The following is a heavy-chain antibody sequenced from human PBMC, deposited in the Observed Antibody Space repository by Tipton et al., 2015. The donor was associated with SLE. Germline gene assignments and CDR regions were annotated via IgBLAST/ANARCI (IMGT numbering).Heavy chain of an antibody. V-gene: IGHV4-39*07. CDR3: AREIGGGSNDY. Sequence: TLSLTCTVSGGSISTISHYWGWIRQPPGKGLEWIGSFYSSGSTYYNPSLESRVTISPDTSKNQFSLTLASVTAADTAVYYCAREIGGGSNDYWGQGSLVTVSS. CDR2: FYSSGST. CDR1: GGSISTISHY. D-gene: IGHD1-26*01. J-gene: IGHJ4*02.